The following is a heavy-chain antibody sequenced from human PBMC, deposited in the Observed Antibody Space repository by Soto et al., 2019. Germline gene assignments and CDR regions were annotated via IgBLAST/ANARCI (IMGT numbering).Heavy chain of an antibody. CDR2: IYYSGSS. Sequence: SETLSLTCSVSGGSISGDYYWSWIRQSPEKGLEWIGYIYYSGSSYSNPALQSRLSMSLDTSKNQFSLKLRSVTAADTASYYLPRGGARWPGYFACCGQVALVT. CDR3: PRGGARWPGYFAC. CDR1: GGSISGDYY. J-gene: IGHJ4*02. V-gene: IGHV4-30-4*08. D-gene: IGHD2-15*01.